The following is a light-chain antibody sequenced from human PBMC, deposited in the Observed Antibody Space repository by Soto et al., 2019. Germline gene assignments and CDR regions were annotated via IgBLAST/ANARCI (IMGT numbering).Light chain of an antibody. V-gene: IGKV3-15*01. CDR3: QQYDNWPYT. J-gene: IGKJ2*01. CDR1: QSVSSN. CDR2: GVS. Sequence: EIVMTQSPATLSVSPGERATLSCRASQSVSSNLAWYQQKPGQPPRLLLYGVSTRATGIPARFSGSGSGTEFTLTVSILQSEDFAVYYCQQYDNWPYTFGQGTKLEIK.